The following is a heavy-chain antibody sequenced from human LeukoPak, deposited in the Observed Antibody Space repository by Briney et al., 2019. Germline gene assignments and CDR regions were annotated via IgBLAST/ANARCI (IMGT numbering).Heavy chain of an antibody. CDR1: GDPLSGSSNYK. CDR3: AREYSGFDY. CDR2: IYYHGSH. Sequence: SETLSLTCTVSGDPLSGSSNYKWSWIGQPPGKGLEWIGYIYYHGSHNYNPSLRSRVTFSVDTSKNQFSLKVSSVSAADTAVYYCAREYSGFDYWGRGTLVTVSS. D-gene: IGHD6-13*01. V-gene: IGHV4-61*01. J-gene: IGHJ4*02.